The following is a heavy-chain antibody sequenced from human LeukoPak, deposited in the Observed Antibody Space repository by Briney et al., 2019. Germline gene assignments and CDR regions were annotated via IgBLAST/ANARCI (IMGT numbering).Heavy chain of an antibody. V-gene: IGHV3-23*01. J-gene: IGHJ4*02. CDR1: GFSFYNYA. D-gene: IGHD3-22*01. CDR3: AKGADGSAYYFFDY. CDR2: IGGSGGGT. Sequence: GGSLRLSCAASGFSFYNYALNWVRQAPGKGLEWVSVIGGSGGGTYYADSVKGRLTIFRDSSKNTLYLQMNNLRAEDTAVYYCAKGADGSAYYFFDYWGQGALDTVSS.